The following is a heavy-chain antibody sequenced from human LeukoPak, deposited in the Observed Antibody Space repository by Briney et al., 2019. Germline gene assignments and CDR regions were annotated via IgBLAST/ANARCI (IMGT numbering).Heavy chain of an antibody. CDR2: IRSSGTTI. J-gene: IGHJ4*02. Sequence: GGSLRLSCVASGFTFSDYYMSWIRQAPGKGLEWVSYIRSSGTTIHYADSVKGRFTISRDNAKNSLYLQMNSLRAEDTAVYYCARDRGAVTDVFDYWGQGTLVTVSS. CDR1: GFTFSDYY. CDR3: ARDRGAVTDVFDY. V-gene: IGHV3-11*04. D-gene: IGHD6-19*01.